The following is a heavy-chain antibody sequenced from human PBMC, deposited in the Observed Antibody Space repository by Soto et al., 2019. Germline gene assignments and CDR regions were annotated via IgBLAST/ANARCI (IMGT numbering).Heavy chain of an antibody. CDR3: AKEAPHCSGGSCYSPLGYYFDY. Sequence: GSLRLSCAASGFTFSSYAMSWVRQAPGKGLEWVSAISGSGGSTYYADSVKGRFTISRDNSKNTLYLQMNSLRAEDTAVYYCAKEAPHCSGGSCYSPLGYYFDYWDQGTLVTVSS. CDR2: ISGSGGST. D-gene: IGHD2-15*01. V-gene: IGHV3-23*01. J-gene: IGHJ4*02. CDR1: GFTFSSYA.